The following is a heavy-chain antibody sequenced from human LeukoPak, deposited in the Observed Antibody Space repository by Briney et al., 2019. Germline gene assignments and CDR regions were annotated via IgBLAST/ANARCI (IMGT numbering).Heavy chain of an antibody. CDR2: INHSGNT. D-gene: IGHD3-10*01. J-gene: IGHJ5*02. Sequence: PSETLSLTCAVYGGSFSGYYWSWIRQPPGKGLEWIGEINHSGNTNYNPSLKSRVTISVDTSKNQFSLKLSSVTAADTAVYYCARGGVLLWFGELRTTYNWFDPWGQGTLVTVSS. CDR1: GGSFSGYY. V-gene: IGHV4-34*01. CDR3: ARGGVLLWFGELRTTYNWFDP.